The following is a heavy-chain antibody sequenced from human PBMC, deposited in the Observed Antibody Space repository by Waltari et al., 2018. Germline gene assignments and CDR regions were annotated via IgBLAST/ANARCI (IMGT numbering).Heavy chain of an antibody. J-gene: IGHJ4*02. Sequence: QVQLVESGGGVVQPGRSLRLSCAASGFTFSSYAMHWVRQAPGKGLEWVAVISYDGSNKYYADSVKGRFTISRDNSKNTLYLQMNSLRAEDTAVYYCARDQAEYSSSSGFDYWGQGTLVTVSS. CDR3: ARDQAEYSSSSGFDY. CDR1: GFTFSSYA. V-gene: IGHV3-30-3*01. CDR2: ISYDGSNK. D-gene: IGHD6-6*01.